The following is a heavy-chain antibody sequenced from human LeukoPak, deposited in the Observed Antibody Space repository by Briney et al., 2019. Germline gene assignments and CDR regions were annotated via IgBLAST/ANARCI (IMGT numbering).Heavy chain of an antibody. V-gene: IGHV3-48*03. Sequence: GGSLRLSCVASGITFSSAEMNWVRQAPGKGLEWVSSMTSSGIYIYYADSVKGRFTISRDNAKNSLYLQMNSLRAEDTAVYYCARGTTVGGYYYYMDVWGKGTTVTVSS. CDR1: GITFSSAE. CDR2: MTSSGIYI. CDR3: ARGTTVGGYYYYMDV. D-gene: IGHD4-11*01. J-gene: IGHJ6*03.